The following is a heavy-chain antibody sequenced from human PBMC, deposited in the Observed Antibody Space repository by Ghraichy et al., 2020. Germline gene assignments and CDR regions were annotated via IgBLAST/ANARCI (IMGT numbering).Heavy chain of an antibody. CDR2: IYYSGST. CDR3: ARDIYYYGSGSYLLGPLFDP. D-gene: IGHD3-10*01. J-gene: IGHJ5*02. CDR1: GGSISSYY. Sequence: SETLSLTCTVSGGSISSYYWSWIRQPPGKGLEWIGYIYYSGSTNYNPSLKSRVTISVDTSKNQFSLKLSSVTAADTAVYYCARDIYYYGSGSYLLGPLFDPWGQGTLVTVSS. V-gene: IGHV4-59*01.